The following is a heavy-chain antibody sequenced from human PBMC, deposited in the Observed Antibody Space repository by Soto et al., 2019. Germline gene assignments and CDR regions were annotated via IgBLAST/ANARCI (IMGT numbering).Heavy chain of an antibody. CDR3: APMGIAAAGTSGAFDI. CDR2: IYWDDDK. V-gene: IGHV2-5*02. D-gene: IGHD6-13*01. CDR1: VFSLSTSGVG. Sequence: QITLKESGPTLGKPTQTLTLTCTLSVFSLSTSGVGVGWIRQPPGKALEWLALIYWDDDKRYSPSLKSRLTITKDTSKNQVVLTMTNMDPVDTATYYCAPMGIAAAGTSGAFDIWGQGTMVTVSS. J-gene: IGHJ3*02.